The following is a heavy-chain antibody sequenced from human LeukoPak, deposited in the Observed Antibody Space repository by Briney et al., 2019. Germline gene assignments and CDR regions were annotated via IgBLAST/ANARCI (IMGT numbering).Heavy chain of an antibody. J-gene: IGHJ3*02. V-gene: IGHV3-30*18. D-gene: IGHD4-17*01. CDR2: ISYDGSNK. Sequence: GGSLRLSCAASGFTFSSYGMHWVRQAPGKGLEWVAVISYDGSNKYYADSVKGRFTISRDNSKYTLYLQMNSLRAEDTAVYYSAKANYGDYVGAFDIWGQGTMVTVSS. CDR3: AKANYGDYVGAFDI. CDR1: GFTFSSYG.